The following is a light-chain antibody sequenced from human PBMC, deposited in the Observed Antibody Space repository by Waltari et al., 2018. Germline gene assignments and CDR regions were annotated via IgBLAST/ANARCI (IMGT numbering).Light chain of an antibody. J-gene: IGKJ5*01. CDR2: EAY. CDR1: QSVSIN. Sequence: EIVMTQSSATLSVSPGERATLSCRARQSVSINLAWYQQKPGQAHRLLIYEAYTRTTGIPARFRGSGSGTEFTLTLTSLQSQDFAFYNCQQYNHWPPITFGQGTRLEIK. V-gene: IGKV3-15*01. CDR3: QQYNHWPPIT.